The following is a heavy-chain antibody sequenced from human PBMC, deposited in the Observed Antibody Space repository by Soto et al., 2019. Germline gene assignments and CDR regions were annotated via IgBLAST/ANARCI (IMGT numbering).Heavy chain of an antibody. CDR1: GFSLSTSGVG. Sequence: QITLKESGTPLVQHTQTLTLPSTSSGFSLSTSGVGVGWIRQTPGHALEWLALIYWDDDKRYSPSLKSRITITKYTSKNQVVLTMTNMDPVDTATYFCAHSGIAAAGTDWFDPWGQGTLVTVSS. V-gene: IGHV2-5*02. D-gene: IGHD6-13*01. CDR2: IYWDDDK. CDR3: AHSGIAAAGTDWFDP. J-gene: IGHJ5*02.